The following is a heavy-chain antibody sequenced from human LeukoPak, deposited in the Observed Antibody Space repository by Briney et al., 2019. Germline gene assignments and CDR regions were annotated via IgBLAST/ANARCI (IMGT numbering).Heavy chain of an antibody. Sequence: PGRSLRLSCAASGFTFSSYGVHWVRQAPGKGLEWVAVISYDGSNKYYVDSVKGRFTISRDNSKNTLYLQMNSLRAEDTAVYYCAREVTGALDYWGQGTLVTVSS. V-gene: IGHV3-30*03. J-gene: IGHJ4*02. D-gene: IGHD7-27*01. CDR3: AREVTGALDY. CDR2: ISYDGSNK. CDR1: GFTFSSYG.